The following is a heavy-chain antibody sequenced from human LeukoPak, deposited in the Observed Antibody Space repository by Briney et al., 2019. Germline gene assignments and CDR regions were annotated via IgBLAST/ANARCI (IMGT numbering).Heavy chain of an antibody. J-gene: IGHJ4*02. V-gene: IGHV3-53*01. CDR1: GFTVSSNY. CDR2: IYSGGST. CDR3: ARPRIAVAGTVDY. D-gene: IGHD6-19*01. Sequence: PGGSLRLSCAASGFTVSSNYMSWVRQAPGKGLEWVSVIYSGGSTYYADSVKGRFTISRDNSKNTLYLQMNSLRAEDTAVYYCARPRIAVAGTVDYWGQGTQVTVSS.